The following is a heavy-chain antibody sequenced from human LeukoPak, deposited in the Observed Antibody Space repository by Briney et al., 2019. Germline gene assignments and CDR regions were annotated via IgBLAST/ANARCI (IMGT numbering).Heavy chain of an antibody. CDR1: GGSISSYY. CDR2: IYYSGST. CDR3: ARWGYDGSGSLSIDY. D-gene: IGHD3-10*01. Sequence: SETLSLTCTVSGGSISSYYWSWIRQPPGKGLEWIGYIYYSGSTNYNPSLQSRATISVDTSKSQFSLRLSSVTAADTAVYYCARWGYDGSGSLSIDYWGQETLVTVSS. J-gene: IGHJ4*02. V-gene: IGHV4-59*01.